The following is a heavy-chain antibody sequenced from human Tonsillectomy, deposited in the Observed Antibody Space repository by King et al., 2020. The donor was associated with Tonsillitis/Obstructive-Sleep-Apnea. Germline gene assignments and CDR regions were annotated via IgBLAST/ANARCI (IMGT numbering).Heavy chain of an antibody. CDR1: GGSFSGYY. CDR2: INHTGST. Sequence: VQLQQWGAGLLKPSETLSLTCAVYGGSFSGYYWSWIRQPPGEGLVWIGEINHTGSTKHNPSPKNRVTISVDTSKNQFSLKVTSVTAADTAVYYCARNYQERPPSVWGKGTTVTVSS. V-gene: IGHV4-34*01. CDR3: ARNYQERPPSV. J-gene: IGHJ6*04. D-gene: IGHD1-1*01.